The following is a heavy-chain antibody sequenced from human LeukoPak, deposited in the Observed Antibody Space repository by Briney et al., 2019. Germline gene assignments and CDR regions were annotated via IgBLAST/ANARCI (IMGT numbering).Heavy chain of an antibody. Sequence: GGSLRLSCAASGFTFSSYAMSWVRQAPGKGLEWVSAISGSGGSTYYADSVKGRFTISRDNSKNTLYLQMNSLRAEDTAVYYCAKDNYRDGYNSGTFDYWRQGTLVTVSS. J-gene: IGHJ4*02. CDR3: AKDNYRDGYNSGTFDY. CDR2: ISGSGGST. CDR1: GFTFSSYA. V-gene: IGHV3-23*01. D-gene: IGHD5-24*01.